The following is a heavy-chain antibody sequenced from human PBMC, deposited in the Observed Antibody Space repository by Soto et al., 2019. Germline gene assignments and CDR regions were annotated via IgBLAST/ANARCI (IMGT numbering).Heavy chain of an antibody. CDR3: TLAAAYYYYGMDV. CDR2: INPNSGCT. CDR1: GYTFTGYY. V-gene: IGHV1-2*02. Sequence: ASVKVSCKASGYTFTGYYMHWVLQAPGQGLEWMGWINPNSGCTNYAQKFQGRVTMTRDTSISTAYMELSRLRSDDTAVYYCTLAAAYYYYGMDVWGQGTTVTVSS. D-gene: IGHD6-13*01. J-gene: IGHJ6*02.